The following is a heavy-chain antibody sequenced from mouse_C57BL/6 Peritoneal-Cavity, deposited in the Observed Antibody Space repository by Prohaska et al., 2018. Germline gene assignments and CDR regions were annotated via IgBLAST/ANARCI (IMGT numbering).Heavy chain of an antibody. J-gene: IGHJ3*01. CDR2: INTYSGVP. V-gene: IGHV9-3*01. CDR3: ARSGSNYLWFAY. CDR1: GYTFTTYG. Sequence: QIQLVQSGPELKKTGETVKISCKASGYTFTTYGMSWVKQAPGKSLKCMSWINTYSGVPIYADDVKGRCACSVETSDSTAYLQINNLKNEDTATYFCARSGSNYLWFAYWGQGTLVTVSA. D-gene: IGHD2-5*01.